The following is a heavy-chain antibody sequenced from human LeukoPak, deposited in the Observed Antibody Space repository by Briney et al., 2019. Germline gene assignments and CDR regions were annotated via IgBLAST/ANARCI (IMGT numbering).Heavy chain of an antibody. V-gene: IGHV3-7*01. D-gene: IGHD5-18*01. J-gene: IGHJ5*02. CDR2: IKQDGSEK. Sequence: GGSLRLSCAASGFTFSSYWMSWVRQAPGKGLEWVANIKQDGSEKDYVDSVKGRFTISRDNAKNSLYLQMNSLRAEDTAVYYCAKDKIQLWLLNGRMPWFDPWGQGTLVTVSS. CDR1: GFTFSSYW. CDR3: AKDKIQLWLLNGRMPWFDP.